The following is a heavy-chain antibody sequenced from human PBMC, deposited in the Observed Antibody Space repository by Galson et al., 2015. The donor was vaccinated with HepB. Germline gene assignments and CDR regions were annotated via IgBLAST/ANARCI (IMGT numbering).Heavy chain of an antibody. J-gene: IGHJ4*02. D-gene: IGHD5-24*01. CDR1: GFTFDDYA. CDR2: ISWNSDSI. Sequence: SLRLSCAASGFTFDDYAMHWVRQAPGKGLEWVSGISWNSDSIGYADSVKGRFTISRDNAKNSLYLQMNSLRAEDTALYYCAKGGEGDGYNWEYRDWGQGTLVTVSS. CDR3: AKGGEGDGYNWEYRD. V-gene: IGHV3-9*01.